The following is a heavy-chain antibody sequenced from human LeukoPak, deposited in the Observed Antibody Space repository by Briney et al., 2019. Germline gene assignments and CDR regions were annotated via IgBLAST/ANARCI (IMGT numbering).Heavy chain of an antibody. D-gene: IGHD3-10*01. CDR1: GFSFGDHW. CDR3: TMIQGWGSGSYYVDY. V-gene: IGHV3-15*01. Sequence: GGSLRLSCAASGFSFGDHWMSWVRQAPGKRPEWVGRIKSNAAGATTDYAAPVKGRFTISRDDSRHTLYLQMNSLKTEDTAVYYCTMIQGWGSGSYYVDYWGQGTLVTVSS. CDR2: IKSNAAGATT. J-gene: IGHJ4*02.